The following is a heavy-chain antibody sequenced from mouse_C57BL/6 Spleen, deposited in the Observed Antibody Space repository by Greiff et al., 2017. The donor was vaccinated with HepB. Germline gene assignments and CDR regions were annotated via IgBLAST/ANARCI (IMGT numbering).Heavy chain of an antibody. J-gene: IGHJ4*01. D-gene: IGHD3-2*02. CDR1: GYTFTSYW. V-gene: IGHV1-72*01. CDR3: ARSRAAQALYYYAMDY. CDR2: IDPNSGGT. Sequence: VQLQQPGAELVKPGASVKLSCKASGYTFTSYWMHWVKQRPGRGLEWIGRIDPNSGGTKYNEKFKSKATLTVDKPSSTTYVQLSSLTSEDSAVYYCARSRAAQALYYYAMDYWGQGTSVTVSS.